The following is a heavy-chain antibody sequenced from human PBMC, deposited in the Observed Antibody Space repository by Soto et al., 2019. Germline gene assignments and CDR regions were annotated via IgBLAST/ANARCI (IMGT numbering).Heavy chain of an antibody. D-gene: IGHD6-13*01. CDR3: ARFVYSSSRYPGY. CDR1: GFTFSSYA. CDR2: ISYDGSNK. J-gene: IGHJ4*02. V-gene: IGHV3-30-3*01. Sequence: ESGGGVVQPGRSLRLSCAASGFTFSSYAMHWVRQAPGKGLEWVAVISYDGSNKYYADSVKGRFTISRDISKNTLYLQMNSLRAEDTAVYYCARFVYSSSRYPGYWGQGTLVTVSS.